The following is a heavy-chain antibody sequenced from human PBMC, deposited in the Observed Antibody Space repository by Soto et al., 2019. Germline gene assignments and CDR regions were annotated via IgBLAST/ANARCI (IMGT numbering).Heavy chain of an antibody. V-gene: IGHV3-21*01. CDR2: ISSSSSYI. CDR3: ARGRDGYNYKDDY. Sequence: EVQLVESGGGLVKPGGSLRLSCAASGFTFSSYSMNWVRQAPGKGLEWVSSISSSSSYIYYADSVKGRFTISRDNAKNSLYLQMNSLRAEDTAVYYCARGRDGYNYKDDYWGQGTLVTSPQ. D-gene: IGHD5-12*01. J-gene: IGHJ4*02. CDR1: GFTFSSYS.